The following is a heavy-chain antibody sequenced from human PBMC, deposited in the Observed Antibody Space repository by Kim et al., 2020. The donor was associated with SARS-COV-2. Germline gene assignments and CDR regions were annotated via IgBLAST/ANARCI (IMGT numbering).Heavy chain of an antibody. D-gene: IGHD4-4*01. Sequence: SETLSLTCTVSGGSISSGGYYWSWIRQHPGKGLEWIGYIYYSGSTYYNPSLKSRVTISVDTSKNQFSLKLSSVTAADTAVYYCARLGNYPNYYYYYGMDVWGQGTTVTVSS. J-gene: IGHJ6*02. CDR1: GGSISSGGYY. V-gene: IGHV4-31*03. CDR2: IYYSGST. CDR3: ARLGNYPNYYYYYGMDV.